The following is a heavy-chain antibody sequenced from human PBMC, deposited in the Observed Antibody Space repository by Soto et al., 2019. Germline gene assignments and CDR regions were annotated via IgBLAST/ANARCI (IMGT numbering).Heavy chain of an antibody. CDR3: ARDSTGSGLDYGMDV. CDR1: GFTFNDHY. Sequence: QVQLVESGGGVVKPGGSLRLSCAASGFTFNDHYMTWIRQAPGKGLEWVSFISSDSIYTNSADSVKGRFTISRDNAKNLLYLQMSSLRVEDTAVYYCARDSTGSGLDYGMDVWGQGTTVAVSS. D-gene: IGHD3-10*01. V-gene: IGHV3-11*06. J-gene: IGHJ6*02. CDR2: ISSDSIYT.